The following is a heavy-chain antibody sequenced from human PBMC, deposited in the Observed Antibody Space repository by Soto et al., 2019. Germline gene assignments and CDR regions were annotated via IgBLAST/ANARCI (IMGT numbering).Heavy chain of an antibody. CDR2: INPSGGST. CDR3: ARDGRLAALDY. V-gene: IGHV1-46*01. CDR1: GYTFTSYF. D-gene: IGHD6-13*01. Sequence: GASVKVSCKASGYTFTSYFMHWVRQAPGQGLEWMGIINPSGGSTSYAQKFQGRVTMTRDTSTSTVYMELSSLRSEDTAVYYCARDGRLAALDYWGQGTLVTVSS. J-gene: IGHJ4*02.